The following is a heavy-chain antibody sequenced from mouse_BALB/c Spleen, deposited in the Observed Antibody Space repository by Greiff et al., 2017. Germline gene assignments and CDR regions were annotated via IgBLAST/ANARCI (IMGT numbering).Heavy chain of an antibody. Sequence: EVKLVESGGDLVKPGGSLKLSCAASGFTFSSYGMSWVRQTPDKRLEWVATISSGGSYTYYPDSVKGRFTISRDNAKNTLYLQMSSLKSEDTAMYYCARHRENYYGSSPYAMDYWGQGTSVTVSS. CDR3: ARHRENYYGSSPYAMDY. CDR2: ISSGGSYT. CDR1: GFTFSSYG. V-gene: IGHV5-6*01. D-gene: IGHD1-1*01. J-gene: IGHJ4*01.